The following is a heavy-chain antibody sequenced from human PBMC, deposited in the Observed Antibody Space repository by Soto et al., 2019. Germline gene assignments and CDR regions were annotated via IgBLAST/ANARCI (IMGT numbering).Heavy chain of an antibody. CDR1: GFTFTSSA. D-gene: IGHD3-9*01. J-gene: IGHJ6*01. Sequence: ASVKVSCKASGFTFTSSAVQWVRQARVQRLEWIGWIVVGGGNTKYAQKFQERVTITRDMSTRTACMGLSSLRAEETAVYYCAPVGYHILTRRTAPYYYCYGMEFWGQGTTVTVSS. V-gene: IGHV1-58*01. CDR3: APVGYHILTRRTAPYYYCYGMEF. CDR2: IVVGGGNT.